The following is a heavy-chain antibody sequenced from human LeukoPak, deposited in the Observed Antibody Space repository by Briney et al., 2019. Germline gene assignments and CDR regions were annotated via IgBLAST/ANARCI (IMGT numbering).Heavy chain of an antibody. V-gene: IGHV3-49*04. J-gene: IGHJ5*02. CDR3: TRLAVAGTRWFDP. Sequence: GGSLRLSCTASGFTFGDDAMTWVRQAPGKGLEWVGFIRSKLSGGTTEYAASVKGRFTISRDDSKSSAYLQMNTLKTEDTAVYFCTRLAVAGTRWFDPWGQGTLVTVSS. CDR1: GFTFGDDA. CDR2: IRSKLSGGTT. D-gene: IGHD6-19*01.